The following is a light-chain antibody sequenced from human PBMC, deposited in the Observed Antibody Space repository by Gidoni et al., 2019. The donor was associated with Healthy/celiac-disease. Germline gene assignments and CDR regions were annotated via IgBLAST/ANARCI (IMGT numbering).Light chain of an antibody. V-gene: IGLV3-19*01. CDR2: GTN. J-gene: IGLJ3*02. CDR3: NSRDSSGNHWV. Sequence: SSELTQDPAVSVALGQTVSIKCQGDSLRSYYASWYQPKPGQAPVHVLYGTNTRPSGIPDRFSCSSSGNTSSLTITGAQAEDEADYYCNSRDSSGNHWVFGGGTKLTVL. CDR1: SLRSYY.